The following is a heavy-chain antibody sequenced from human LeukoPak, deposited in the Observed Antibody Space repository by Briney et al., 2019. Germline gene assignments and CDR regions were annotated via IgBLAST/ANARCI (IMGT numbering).Heavy chain of an antibody. CDR2: ISGSGGST. Sequence: GGSLRLSCAASGFTFSSYSMNWVRQAPGKGLEWVSAISGSGGSTYYADSVKGRFTISRDNSKNTLYLQMNSLRAEDTAVYYCAKDSGLLLDAFDIWGQGTMVTVSS. D-gene: IGHD3-10*01. CDR3: AKDSGLLLDAFDI. J-gene: IGHJ3*02. V-gene: IGHV3-23*01. CDR1: GFTFSSYS.